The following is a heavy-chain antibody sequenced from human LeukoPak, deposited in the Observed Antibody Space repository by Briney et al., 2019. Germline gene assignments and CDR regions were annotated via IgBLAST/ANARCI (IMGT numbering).Heavy chain of an antibody. J-gene: IGHJ4*02. Sequence: SETLSLTCTVSGGSISSSSYYWGWIRQPPGKGLEGIGSIYYSGSTYYNPSLKSRVTISVDTSKNQFSLKLSSVTAADTAVYYCARRTVTVTNFDYWGQGTLVTVSS. CDR1: GGSISSSSYY. D-gene: IGHD4-17*01. CDR2: IYYSGST. V-gene: IGHV4-39*01. CDR3: ARRTVTVTNFDY.